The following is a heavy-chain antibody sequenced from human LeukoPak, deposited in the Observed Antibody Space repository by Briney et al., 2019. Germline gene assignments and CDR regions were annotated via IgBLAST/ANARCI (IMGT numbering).Heavy chain of an antibody. CDR3: ARAGITMVRGVIIPYYFDY. V-gene: IGHV4-59*01. CDR1: GGSISSYY. Sequence: PSETLSLTCTVSGGSISSYYCTWIRQPPRKGLEWIGYIYYSGSTNYNPSLKSRVTISVDTSKNQFSLKLSSVTAADTAVYYCARAGITMVRGVIIPYYFDYWGQGTLVTVSS. D-gene: IGHD3-10*01. CDR2: IYYSGST. J-gene: IGHJ4*02.